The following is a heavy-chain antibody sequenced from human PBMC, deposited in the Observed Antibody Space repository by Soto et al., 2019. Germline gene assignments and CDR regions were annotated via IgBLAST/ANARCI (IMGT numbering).Heavy chain of an antibody. CDR3: ARGGHVVVVTAALDY. D-gene: IGHD2-21*02. CDR2: VNPSGGHT. V-gene: IGHV1-46*01. Sequence: QVQLMQSGAEVKKPGASVKVSCKASGDTFTDYYIHWVRQAPGQGLEWMGTVNPSGGHTTYAKHFLGRVTMTRDTSTSTLYMELTSPTSADKAIYYCARGGHVVVVTAALDYWGQGTLVTVSS. CDR1: GDTFTDYY. J-gene: IGHJ4*02.